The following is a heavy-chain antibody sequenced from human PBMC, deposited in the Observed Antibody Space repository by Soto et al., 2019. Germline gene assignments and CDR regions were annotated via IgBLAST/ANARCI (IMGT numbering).Heavy chain of an antibody. Sequence: QVQLQQWGAGLLKPSETLSLTCAVYGGSFSGYYWSWIRQPPGKGVEWIGEINHSGSTNYNPSLKSRVTISVDTSKNQFSLKLSSVTASDTAVYYCARSGVGVGSWYFDLWGRGTLVTVSS. V-gene: IGHV4-34*01. CDR1: GGSFSGYY. J-gene: IGHJ2*01. CDR2: INHSGST. CDR3: ARSGVGVGSWYFDL. D-gene: IGHD3-22*01.